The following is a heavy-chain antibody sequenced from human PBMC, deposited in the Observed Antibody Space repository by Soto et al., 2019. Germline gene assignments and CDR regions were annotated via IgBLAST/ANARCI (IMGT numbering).Heavy chain of an antibody. CDR3: ARGPIGDAAMVTNYFDY. J-gene: IGHJ4*02. CDR2: LSYDGNNI. D-gene: IGHD5-18*01. Sequence: QVQLVESGGGVVQPGRPLRLSCAASGFTFSNYAIHWVRQAPGKGLEWVAVLSYDGNNIHYADSVKGRFTVSRDNSKNTLFLQMNRLRTEDTALYYCARGPIGDAAMVTNYFDYWGQGTLVTVSS. V-gene: IGHV3-30-3*01. CDR1: GFTFSNYA.